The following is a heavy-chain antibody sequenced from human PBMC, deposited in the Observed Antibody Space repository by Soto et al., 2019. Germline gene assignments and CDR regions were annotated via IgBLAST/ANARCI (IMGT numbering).Heavy chain of an antibody. J-gene: IGHJ6*02. D-gene: IGHD2-8*01. CDR1: GGTFSSYA. Sequence: ASVKVSCKASGGTFSSYAISWVRQAPGQGLEWMGGIIPIFGTANYAQKFQGRVTITADESTSTAYMELSSLRSEDTAVYYCARQRGYCTNGVCYHYYGMDVWGQGTTVTVSS. CDR2: IIPIFGTA. V-gene: IGHV1-69*13. CDR3: ARQRGYCTNGVCYHYYGMDV.